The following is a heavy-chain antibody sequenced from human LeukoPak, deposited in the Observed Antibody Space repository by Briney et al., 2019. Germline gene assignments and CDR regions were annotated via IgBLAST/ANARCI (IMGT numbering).Heavy chain of an antibody. Sequence: SETLSLTCAVSGGSISTYYWSWIRQPPGKGLEWIGYIYYTGSTSYNPSLKSRVTMSLDTSKNQFSLQLNSVTPADTAVYYCARGGNYWPQWWFDPWGRGTLVSVSS. V-gene: IGHV4-59*01. CDR3: ARGGNYWPQWWFDP. D-gene: IGHD1-26*01. J-gene: IGHJ5*02. CDR2: IYYTGST. CDR1: GGSISTYY.